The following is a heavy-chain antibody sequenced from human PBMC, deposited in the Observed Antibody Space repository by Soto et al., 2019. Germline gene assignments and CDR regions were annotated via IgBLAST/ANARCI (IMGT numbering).Heavy chain of an antibody. CDR1: GFTFSSYA. V-gene: IGHV3-23*01. CDR2: FSGSGGST. Sequence: GGSLRLSCGASGFTFSSYAMSWVRQAPGRGLEWVSGFSGSGGSTYYADSVKGRFTISRDNSKNTLYLQMNSLRAEDTAVYYCARELEGIDVWGQGTTVTVSS. J-gene: IGHJ6*02. CDR3: ARELEGIDV.